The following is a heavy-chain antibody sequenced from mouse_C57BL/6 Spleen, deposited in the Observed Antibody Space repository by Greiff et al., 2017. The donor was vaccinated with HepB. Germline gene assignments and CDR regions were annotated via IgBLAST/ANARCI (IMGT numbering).Heavy chain of an antibody. D-gene: IGHD2-10*02. CDR3: ARGGYGNYVHFDV. J-gene: IGHJ1*03. CDR2: IDPSDSET. Sequence: VQLQQPGAELVRPGSSVKLSCKASGYTFTSYWMHWVKQRPIQGLEWIGNIDPSDSETHYNQKFKDKATLTVDKSSSTAYMQLSSLTSEDSAVYYCARGGYGNYVHFDVWGTGTTVTVSS. V-gene: IGHV1-52*01. CDR1: GYTFTSYW.